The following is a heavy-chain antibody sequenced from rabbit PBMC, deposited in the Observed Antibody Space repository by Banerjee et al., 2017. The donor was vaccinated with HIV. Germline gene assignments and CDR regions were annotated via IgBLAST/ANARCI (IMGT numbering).Heavy chain of an antibody. J-gene: IGHJ4*01. CDR3: ARGGNL. V-gene: IGHV1S45*01. CDR1: GFSFSSSYD. Sequence: QEQLVESGGGLVQPEGSLTLTCTASGFSFSSSYDMCWVRQAPGKGLEWIGCIYTGSGSTYYASWVNGRFTISKTSSTTVTLQMTSLTVADTATYFCARGGNLWGPGTLVTVS. CDR2: IYTGSGST.